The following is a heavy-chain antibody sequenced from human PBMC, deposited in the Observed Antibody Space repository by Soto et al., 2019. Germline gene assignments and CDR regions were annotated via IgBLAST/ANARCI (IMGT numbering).Heavy chain of an antibody. CDR1: GGSIRTYY. CDR2: IYYSGST. V-gene: IGHV4-59*01. CDR3: ARVADYYDSSTYQYYFDY. J-gene: IGHJ4*02. Sequence: SETLSLTCTVSGGSIRTYYWSWIRQPPGKGLEWIGYIYYSGSTNYNPSLKSRVTISVDTSKNQFSLQLSSVTAADTAVYYCARVADYYDSSTYQYYFDYWGQGTLVTVSS. D-gene: IGHD3-22*01.